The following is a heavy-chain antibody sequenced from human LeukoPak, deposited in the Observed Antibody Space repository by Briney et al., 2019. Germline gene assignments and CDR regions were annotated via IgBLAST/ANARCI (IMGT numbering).Heavy chain of an antibody. V-gene: IGHV1-18*01. CDR2: ISAYNGNT. D-gene: IGHD4-17*01. Sequence: ASVKVSCKASGYTFTSYGISWVRQAPGQGLEWMGWISAYNGNTNYAQKLQDRVTMTTDTSTSTAYMELRSLRSDDTAVYYCARNGAVTYYYYYGMDVWGQGTTVTVSS. CDR1: GYTFTSYG. CDR3: ARNGAVTYYYYYGMDV. J-gene: IGHJ6*02.